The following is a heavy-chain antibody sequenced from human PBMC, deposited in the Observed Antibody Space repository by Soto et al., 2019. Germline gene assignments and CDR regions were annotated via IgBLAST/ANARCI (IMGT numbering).Heavy chain of an antibody. Sequence: QVQLVQSGAEVKKPGSSVKVSCKASGGTFSSYAISWVRQAPGQGLEWMGGIIPIFGTANYAQKFQGRVTITADESXTTXYXVLSSLRSEDTAVYYCARDYDFWSGYGPYYYYGMDVWGQGTTVTVSS. J-gene: IGHJ6*02. CDR1: GGTFSSYA. CDR3: ARDYDFWSGYGPYYYYGMDV. V-gene: IGHV1-69*12. D-gene: IGHD3-3*01. CDR2: IIPIFGTA.